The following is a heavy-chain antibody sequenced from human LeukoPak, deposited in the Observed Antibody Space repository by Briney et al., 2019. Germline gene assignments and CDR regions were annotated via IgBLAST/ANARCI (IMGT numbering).Heavy chain of an antibody. V-gene: IGHV3-53*01. CDR1: GFTVSSNY. J-gene: IGHJ4*02. CDR2: IYSGGST. D-gene: IGHD3-22*01. Sequence: TGGSLRLSCAASGFTVSSNYMSWVRQAPGKGLEWVSVIYSGGSTYYADSVKGRFTISRDNSKNTLYLQMNSLRAEDTAVYYCARGGSYYYDSSGDRSRFDYWGQGTLVTVSS. CDR3: ARGGSYYYDSSGDRSRFDY.